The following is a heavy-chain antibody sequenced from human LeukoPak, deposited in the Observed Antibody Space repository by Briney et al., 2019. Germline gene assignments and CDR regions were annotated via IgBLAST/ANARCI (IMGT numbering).Heavy chain of an antibody. J-gene: IGHJ3*02. V-gene: IGHV3-74*01. CDR3: ASGIGVGDSFDI. CDR1: GFTFSSYW. Sequence: PGGSLRLSCAASGFTFSSYWMYWVRQAPGKGLVWVPRINSDARNTNYADSVQGRFTISRDNAKNTLYLQMSSLRVEDTAVYYCASGIGVGDSFDIWGQGTMVTVSS. CDR2: INSDARNT. D-gene: IGHD3-3*01.